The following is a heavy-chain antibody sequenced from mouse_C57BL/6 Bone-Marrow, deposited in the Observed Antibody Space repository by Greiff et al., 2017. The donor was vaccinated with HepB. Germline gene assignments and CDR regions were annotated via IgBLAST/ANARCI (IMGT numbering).Heavy chain of an antibody. CDR2: IDPENGDT. CDR3: TRVYYGYDEDY. J-gene: IGHJ2*01. V-gene: IGHV14-4*01. D-gene: IGHD2-2*01. Sequence: EVMLVESGAELVRPGASVKLSCTASGFNIKDDYMHWVKQRPEQGLEWIGWIDPENGDTEYASKFQGKATITADTSSNTAYLQLSSLTSEDTAVYYCTRVYYGYDEDYWGQGTTLTVSS. CDR1: GFNIKDDY.